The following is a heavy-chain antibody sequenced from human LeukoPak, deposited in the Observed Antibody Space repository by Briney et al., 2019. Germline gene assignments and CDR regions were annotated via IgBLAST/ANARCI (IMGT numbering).Heavy chain of an antibody. J-gene: IGHJ4*02. D-gene: IGHD3-9*01. CDR3: ARSLTVGGTDILTGYFDY. CDR1: GGTFSSYA. CDR2: IIPIFGTA. V-gene: IGHV1-69*01. Sequence: SVKVSCKASGGTFSSYAISWVRQAPGQGLEWVGGIIPIFGTANYAQKFQGRVTITADESTSTAYMELSSLRSEDTAVYYCARSLTVGGTDILTGYFDYWGQGTLVTVSS.